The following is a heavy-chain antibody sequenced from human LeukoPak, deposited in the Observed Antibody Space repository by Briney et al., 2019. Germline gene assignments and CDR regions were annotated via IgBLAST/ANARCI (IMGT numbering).Heavy chain of an antibody. D-gene: IGHD2-15*01. CDR2: ISYDGSNK. CDR3: ARDVGRGPS. CDR1: GFTFSSYA. V-gene: IGHV3-30*14. Sequence: PGGSLRLSCAASGFTFSSYAMHWVRQAPGKGLEWVAVISYDGSNKYYADSVKGRFTISRDNSKNTLYLQMNSLRAEDTAVYYCARDVGRGPSWGQGTMVTVSS. J-gene: IGHJ3*01.